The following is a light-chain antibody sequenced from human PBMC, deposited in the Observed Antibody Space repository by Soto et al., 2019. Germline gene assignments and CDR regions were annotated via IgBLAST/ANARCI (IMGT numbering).Light chain of an antibody. Sequence: EIVLTQSPGTLSLSPGERATLSCRTSQSVSSSFLAWYQQKPGQAPRLLIYGASSRATGIPDRFSGSGSGTDFPLTIGRPEPEDFAVYYCLQYGGSPRTFGQGTRLEIK. CDR2: GAS. J-gene: IGKJ5*01. V-gene: IGKV3-20*01. CDR1: QSVSSSF. CDR3: LQYGGSPRT.